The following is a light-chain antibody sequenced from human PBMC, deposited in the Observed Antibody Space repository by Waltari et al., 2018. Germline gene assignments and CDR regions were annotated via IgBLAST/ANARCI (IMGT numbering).Light chain of an antibody. V-gene: IGKV3-20*01. CDR1: ESVSRA. CDR2: GAS. J-gene: IGKJ1*01. Sequence: EIVLTQSPGTLSLSVGERATVSCRASESVSRALAWYQQNPGQAPRLLIYGASTRATGIPDRFSGSGSGTDFSLTISRLEPYDFAVYYCQHYLRLPVTFGQGTTVEI. CDR3: QHYLRLPVT.